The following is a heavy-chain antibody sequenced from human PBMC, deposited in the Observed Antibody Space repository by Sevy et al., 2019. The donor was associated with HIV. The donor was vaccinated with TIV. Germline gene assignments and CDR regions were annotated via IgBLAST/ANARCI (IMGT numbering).Heavy chain of an antibody. Sequence: SETLSLTCTVSGASITSEYWSWIRQTPGKGLEWIGYVYDSGSTNYNPSLMSRVTISIDTSRKQFSLSLRSVTAADTAVYYCALNNVVTQGWFDPWGPGTLVTVSS. V-gene: IGHV4-59*03. CDR3: ALNNVVTQGWFDP. CDR2: VYDSGST. D-gene: IGHD1-20*01. J-gene: IGHJ5*02. CDR1: GASITSEY.